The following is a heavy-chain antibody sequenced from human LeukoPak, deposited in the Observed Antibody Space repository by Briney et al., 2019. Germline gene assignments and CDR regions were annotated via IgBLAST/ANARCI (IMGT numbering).Heavy chain of an antibody. D-gene: IGHD3-22*01. CDR2: INHSGST. CDR1: GGSFSGYY. Sequence: PSETLSLTCAVYGGSFSGYYWSWIRQPPGKGLEWIGEINHSGSTNYNPSLKSRVTISVDTSKNQFSLKLSSVTAADTAVYYCARDYYDSSGPNEAFDFWGQGTMVTVSS. J-gene: IGHJ3*01. CDR3: ARDYYDSSGPNEAFDF. V-gene: IGHV4-34*01.